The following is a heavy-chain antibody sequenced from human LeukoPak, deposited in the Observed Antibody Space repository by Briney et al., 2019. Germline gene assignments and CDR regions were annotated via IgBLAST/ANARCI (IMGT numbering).Heavy chain of an antibody. V-gene: IGHV1-46*01. D-gene: IGHD1-26*01. CDR2: INPSGGST. CDR1: GYTFTSYY. Sequence: ASVKVSCKASGYTFTSYYMHWVRQAPGQGLEWMGIINPSGGSTSYAQKFQGRVTVTRDTSTSTVYMELSSLRSEDTAVYYCARDYVGATGGVYWGQGTLVTVSS. CDR3: ARDYVGATGGVY. J-gene: IGHJ4*02.